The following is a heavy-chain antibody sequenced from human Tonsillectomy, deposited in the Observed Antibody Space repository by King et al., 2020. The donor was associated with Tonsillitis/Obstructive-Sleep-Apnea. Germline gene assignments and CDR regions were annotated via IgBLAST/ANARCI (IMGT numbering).Heavy chain of an antibody. CDR3: ARDSLAYCGGDCPPGDY. J-gene: IGHJ4*02. CDR1: GGSISSYY. D-gene: IGHD2-21*02. V-gene: IGHV4-4*07. Sequence: VQLQESGPGLVKPSETLSLTCTVSGGSISSYYWSWIRQPAGKGLEWIGRIYTSGSTNYNPSLKSRVTMSVDTSKNQFSLKLSSVTAADTVVYYCARDSLAYCGGDCPPGDYWGQGTLVTVSS. CDR2: IYTSGST.